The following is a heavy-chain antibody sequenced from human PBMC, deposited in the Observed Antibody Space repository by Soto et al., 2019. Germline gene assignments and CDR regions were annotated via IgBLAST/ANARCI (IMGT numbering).Heavy chain of an antibody. CDR3: AKPPERGYYYYGMDV. CDR2: ISGSGGST. J-gene: IGHJ6*02. CDR1: GFTFSSYA. V-gene: IGHV3-23*01. Sequence: GGSLRLSCAASGFTFSSYAMSWVRQAPGKGLEWVSAISGSGGSTHYADSVKGRFTISRDNSKNTLYLQMNSLRAEDTAVYYCAKPPERGYYYYGMDVWGQGTTVTVSS.